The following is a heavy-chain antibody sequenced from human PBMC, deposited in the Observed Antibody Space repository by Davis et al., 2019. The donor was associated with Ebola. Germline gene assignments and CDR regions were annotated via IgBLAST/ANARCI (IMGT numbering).Heavy chain of an antibody. J-gene: IGHJ4*02. Sequence: GESLKISCAASGLSLSSLGMGWVRQAPGKGLEWVATIKKDGVQKYYVGSVKGRFIISRDNAKNSLYLQMNSLRDEDTAVYYCAKLVSGYWGQGTLVSVSS. CDR2: IKKDGVQK. CDR1: GLSLSSLG. D-gene: IGHD3-22*01. CDR3: AKLVSGY. V-gene: IGHV3-7*03.